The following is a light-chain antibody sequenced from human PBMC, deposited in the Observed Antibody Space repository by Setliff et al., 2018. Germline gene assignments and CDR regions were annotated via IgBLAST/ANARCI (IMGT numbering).Light chain of an antibody. V-gene: IGLV1-40*01. CDR3: QSYDNTPSALYV. J-gene: IGLJ1*01. Sequence: QSVLAQPPSVSAAPGQRVTISCNGSGSNIGAGYDVHWYQQLPGAAPKLLISANSHRPSGVPDRFTGSKSGTSASLAITGLQAEDAADYYCQSYDNTPSALYVFGTGTKVTVL. CDR1: GSNIGAGYD. CDR2: ANS.